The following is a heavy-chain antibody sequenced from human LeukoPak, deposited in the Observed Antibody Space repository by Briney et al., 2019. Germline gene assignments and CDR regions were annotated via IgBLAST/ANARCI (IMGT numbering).Heavy chain of an antibody. J-gene: IGHJ6*02. CDR3: ARVRARYYGMDV. Sequence: SQTLSLTCAVSGGSISSGGYSWSWIRQPPGKGLEWIGYIYHSGSTYYNPSLKSRVTISVDRSKNQFSLKLSSVTAAETAVYYCARVRARYYGMDVWGQGNTVTVSS. CDR1: GGSISSGGYS. V-gene: IGHV4-30-2*01. CDR2: IYHSGST. D-gene: IGHD3-10*01.